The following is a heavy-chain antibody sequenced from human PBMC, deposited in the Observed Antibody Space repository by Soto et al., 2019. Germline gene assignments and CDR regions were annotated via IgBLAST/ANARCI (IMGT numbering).Heavy chain of an antibody. V-gene: IGHV3-21*01. CDR1: EFTFTDYN. D-gene: IGHD3-10*01. CDR3: ATIRRSSGWPDY. J-gene: IGHJ4*02. CDR2: IDHSGAYT. Sequence: PGGSLRLSCAGSEFTFTDYNFNWVRQAPGKGLEWVSSIDHSGAYTYYADSMKGRFTISRDDAANSLYLQMNSLRVEDTAIYFCATIRRSSGWPDYWGQGTQVTVSS.